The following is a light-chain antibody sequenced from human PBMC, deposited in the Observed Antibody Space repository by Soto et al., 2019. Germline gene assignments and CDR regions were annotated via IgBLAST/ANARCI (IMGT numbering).Light chain of an antibody. V-gene: IGKV3-15*01. CDR1: QSVSSN. CDR2: GAS. Sequence: EIVMTQSPATLSVSPGERATLSCRASQSVSSNLAWYQQKPGQAPRLLIYGASTRATGIPARFSGSGSGTEFTLTINSLQSEDFVVYYCQQYNNWPPRAWTFGQVTKVEI. J-gene: IGKJ1*01. CDR3: QQYNNWPPRAWT.